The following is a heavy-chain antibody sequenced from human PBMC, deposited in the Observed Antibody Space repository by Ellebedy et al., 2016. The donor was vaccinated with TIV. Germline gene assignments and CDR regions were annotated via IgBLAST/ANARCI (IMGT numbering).Heavy chain of an antibody. V-gene: IGHV4-39*01. CDR3: VDQLTGLDAFDI. J-gene: IGHJ3*02. Sequence: SETLSLTCTVSGGSISSGFYYRGWIRQPPGKGLEWIGSILYSGSTYYNPSLKSRVTISVHPSKDQFSLKLSSVTASDTAVYYCVDQLTGLDAFDIWGQGTVVTVSS. CDR1: GGSISSGFYY. CDR2: ILYSGST. D-gene: IGHD7-27*01.